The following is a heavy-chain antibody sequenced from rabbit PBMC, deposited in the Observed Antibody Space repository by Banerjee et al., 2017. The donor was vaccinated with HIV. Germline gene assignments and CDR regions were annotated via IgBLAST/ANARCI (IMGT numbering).Heavy chain of an antibody. V-gene: IGHV1S45*01. CDR1: GFSFSNKYV. Sequence: QEQLEESGGDLVKPEGSLTLTCTASGFSFSNKYVMCWVRQAPGKGLEWIACIYAGSSGSTYYANWAKGRFTISKTSSTVDLKMTSLTAADTATYFCARDADYAGGGYAFNLWGPGTLVT. CDR2: IYAGSSGST. CDR3: ARDADYAGGGYAFNL. J-gene: IGHJ4*01. D-gene: IGHD4-2*01.